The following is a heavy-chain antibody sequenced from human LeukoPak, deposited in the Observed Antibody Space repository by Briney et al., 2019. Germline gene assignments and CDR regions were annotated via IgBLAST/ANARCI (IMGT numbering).Heavy chain of an antibody. CDR2: IYSGGST. D-gene: IGHD3-3*01. V-gene: IGHV3-53*04. CDR1: GFTVSSNY. CDR3: ARASPLRFLEWSYYGMDV. J-gene: IGHJ6*02. Sequence: PGGFLRLSCAASGFTVSSNYMSWVRQAPGKGLEWVSVIYSGGSTYYADSVKGRFTISRHNSKNTLYLQMNSLRAEDTAVYYCARASPLRFLEWSYYGMDVWGQGTTVTVSS.